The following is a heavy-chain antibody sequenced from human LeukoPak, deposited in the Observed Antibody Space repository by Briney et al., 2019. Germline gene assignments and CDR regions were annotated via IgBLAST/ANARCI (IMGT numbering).Heavy chain of an antibody. CDR1: GGSISSYW. V-gene: IGHV4-59*12. D-gene: IGHD6-19*01. CDR2: VYYSGST. CDR3: AKSPMVAGTAQHWYFDL. Sequence: PSETLSLTCTVSGGSISSYWWSWIRQPPGKGPECIGHVYYSGSTNYNPSLKSRVTISVDKSKNQFSLKLSSVTAADTAVYYCAKSPMVAGTAQHWYFDLWDRGTLVTVSS. J-gene: IGHJ2*01.